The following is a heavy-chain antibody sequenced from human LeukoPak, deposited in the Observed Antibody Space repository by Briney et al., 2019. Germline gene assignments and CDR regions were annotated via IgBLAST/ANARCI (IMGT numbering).Heavy chain of an antibody. D-gene: IGHD6-13*01. CDR1: GFTFSSYA. CDR2: ISGSGGST. V-gene: IGHV3-23*01. J-gene: IGHJ5*02. Sequence: GGSLRLSYAASGFTFSSYAMSWVRQAPGKGLEWVSAISGSGGSTYYADSVKGRFTISRDNSKNTLYLQMNSLRAQDTAVYYWAKDPSSSLYENWFDPWGQGTLVTVSS. CDR3: AKDPSSSLYENWFDP.